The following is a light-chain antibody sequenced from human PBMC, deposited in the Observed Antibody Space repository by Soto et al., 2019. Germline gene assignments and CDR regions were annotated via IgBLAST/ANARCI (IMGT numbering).Light chain of an antibody. V-gene: IGKV3-20*01. J-gene: IGKJ4*01. CDR3: QQYNSYSLT. CDR2: AAS. Sequence: GLTRCSGTLSCSSRKRATLSFRSSQSISSSYLAWYQQRPGQAPRLLIYAASTRATGISARFSGSGSGTEFTLTISSLQPDDFATYYCQQYNSYSLTFGGGTKVDIK. CDR1: QSISSSY.